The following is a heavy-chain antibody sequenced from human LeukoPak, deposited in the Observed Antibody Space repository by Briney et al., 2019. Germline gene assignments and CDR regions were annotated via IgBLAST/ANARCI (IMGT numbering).Heavy chain of an antibody. CDR2: FDPEDGET. Sequence: GASVKVSCKVSGYTLTELSMHWVRQAPGKGLEWMGGFDPEDGETIYARKFQGRVTMTEDTSTDTAYMELSSLRSEDTAVYYCATQWLVRNDAFDIWGQGTMVTVSS. CDR3: ATQWLVRNDAFDI. CDR1: GYTLTELS. V-gene: IGHV1-24*01. D-gene: IGHD6-19*01. J-gene: IGHJ3*02.